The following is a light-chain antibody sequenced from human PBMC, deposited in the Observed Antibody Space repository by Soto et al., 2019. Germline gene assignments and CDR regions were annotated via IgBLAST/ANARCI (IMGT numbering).Light chain of an antibody. V-gene: IGKV3-20*01. Sequence: EIVLTQSPGTLSLFPGERATLSCRATQSVNSDYLAWYQQKPGQAPRLLIYIASRRATGIPGRFSGSGSGTDFTLTISRLEPDDFAVYYCQQYGTSPWTFGQGTKVEIK. CDR1: QSVNSDY. CDR2: IAS. J-gene: IGKJ1*01. CDR3: QQYGTSPWT.